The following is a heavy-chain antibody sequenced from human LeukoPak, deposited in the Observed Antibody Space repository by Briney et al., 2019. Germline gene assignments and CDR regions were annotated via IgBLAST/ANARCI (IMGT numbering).Heavy chain of an antibody. D-gene: IGHD3-22*01. V-gene: IGHV4-4*07. CDR3: ARHSREYYDGSGYYSRAFDI. Sequence: SETLSLTCTVSGGSISSYYWSWIRQPAGKGLEWIGRIYTSGSTNYNPSLKSRVTISVDTSKNQFSLKLSSVTAADTAVYYCARHSREYYDGSGYYSRAFDIWGQGTMVTVSS. CDR1: GGSISSYY. CDR2: IYTSGST. J-gene: IGHJ3*02.